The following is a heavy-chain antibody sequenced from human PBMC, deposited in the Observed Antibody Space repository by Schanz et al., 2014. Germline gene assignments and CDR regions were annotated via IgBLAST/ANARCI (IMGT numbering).Heavy chain of an antibody. CDR1: EYSFTSYS. J-gene: IGHJ4*02. D-gene: IGHD5-12*01. V-gene: IGHV1-3*04. CDR3: ARGIGGYGANNYFDY. Sequence: QVHLVQSGAEVKRPGASVKVSCKASEYSFTSYSMHWVRQAPGQRLEWMGWFNTGSGDTKYSQNFQGRVTITRDTSASTAYMELSSLRSEDTAVYSCARGIGGYGANNYFDYWGQGTLVTVS. CDR2: FNTGSGDT.